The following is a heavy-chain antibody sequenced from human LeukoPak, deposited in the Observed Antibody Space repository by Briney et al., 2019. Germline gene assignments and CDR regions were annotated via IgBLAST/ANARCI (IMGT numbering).Heavy chain of an antibody. V-gene: IGHV3-23*01. D-gene: IGHD3-10*01. CDR1: GFTFSSYA. Sequence: GGSLRLSCAASGFTFSSYAMTWVRQAPGQGLEWVSGITSGGGTYYADSVKGRFTISRDNSKNTLYVQMNSLRAEDTAVYYCARDAHMVRGVIITYLDYWGQGTLVTVSS. CDR3: ARDAHMVRGVIITYLDY. J-gene: IGHJ4*02. CDR2: ITSGGGT.